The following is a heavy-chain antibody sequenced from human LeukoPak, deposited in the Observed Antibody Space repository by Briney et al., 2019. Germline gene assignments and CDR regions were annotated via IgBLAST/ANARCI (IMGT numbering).Heavy chain of an antibody. CDR2: ISAYNGNT. V-gene: IGHV1-18*01. D-gene: IGHD3-3*01. CDR3: ARDDFWSGYYGEPFDY. J-gene: IGHJ4*02. CDR1: GYTFTSYG. Sequence: ASVKVSCKASGYTFTSYGISWVRQAPGQGLEWMGWISAYNGNTNYAQKLQGRVTMTTDTSTSTAYMELSSLRSEDTAVYYCARDDFWSGYYGEPFDYWGQGTLVTVSS.